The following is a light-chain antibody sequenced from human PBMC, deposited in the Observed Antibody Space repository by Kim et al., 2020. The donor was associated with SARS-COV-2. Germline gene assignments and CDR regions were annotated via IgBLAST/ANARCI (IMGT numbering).Light chain of an antibody. J-gene: IGLJ2*01. CDR1: NLGDKY. V-gene: IGLV3-1*01. Sequence: SYELTQPPSVSVSPGQTASIACSGHNLGDKYSSXYQQKPGQSPVLLIYRDTERPSEVPERFSGSNSGNTATLTIRGTQAMDEADYYCQAWDSSTAVFGGG. CDR3: QAWDSSTAV. CDR2: RDT.